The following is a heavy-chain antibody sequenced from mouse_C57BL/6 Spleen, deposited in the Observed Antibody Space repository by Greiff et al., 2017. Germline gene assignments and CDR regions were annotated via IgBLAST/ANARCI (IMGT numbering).Heavy chain of an antibody. CDR3: AGRDFYYGNSSGFAY. V-gene: IGHV3-8*01. CDR1: GYSITSDY. Sequence: EVQLMESGPGLAKPSQTLSLTCSVTGYSITSDYWNWIRKFPGNKLEYMGYISYSGSTSYNPSLKSRISITLDTSKNQYYLQLNSVTTEDTATYYCAGRDFYYGNSSGFAYWGQGTLVTVSA. CDR2: ISYSGST. D-gene: IGHD2-1*01. J-gene: IGHJ3*01.